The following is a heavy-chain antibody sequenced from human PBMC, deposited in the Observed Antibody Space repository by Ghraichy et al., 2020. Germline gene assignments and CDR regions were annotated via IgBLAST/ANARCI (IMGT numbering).Heavy chain of an antibody. CDR3: ARVGHNDSSGYPPDY. CDR2: IIPILGIA. CDR1: GYTFSSYT. D-gene: IGHD3-22*01. V-gene: IGHV1-69*02. Sequence: SVKVSCKASGYTFSSYTISWVRQAPGQGLEWMGRIIPILGIANYAQKFQGRVTITADTSTSTAYMELSSLRSEDTAVYYCARVGHNDSSGYPPDYWGQGTLVTVSS. J-gene: IGHJ4*02.